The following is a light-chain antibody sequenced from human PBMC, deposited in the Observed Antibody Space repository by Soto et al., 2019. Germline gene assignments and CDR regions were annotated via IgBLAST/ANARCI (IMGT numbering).Light chain of an antibody. CDR2: DVS. CDR3: SSYTSSSMV. V-gene: IGLV2-14*01. CDR1: SSDVGGYNY. J-gene: IGLJ2*01. Sequence: QSALTQPASVSGSPGQSITISCTGTSSDVGGYNYVSWYQQHPGKAPKLMIYDVSNRTSGVSNRFSGSKSGNTASLTISGLQAEDEADYYCSSYTSSSMVFGGGTKLTV.